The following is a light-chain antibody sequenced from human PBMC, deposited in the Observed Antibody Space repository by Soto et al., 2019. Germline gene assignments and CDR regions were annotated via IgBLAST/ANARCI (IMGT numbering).Light chain of an antibody. J-gene: IGKJ4*01. CDR2: AAS. Sequence: DIQLTQSPSFLSASVGDRVTITCRASQGIRTYLAWYQQKPGKAPNLLGYAASTLQSGVPSRFSGSGSGTEFTLTISSLQPEDFASYSCQQLDSYPLTFGGGTKVEI. CDR1: QGIRTY. CDR3: QQLDSYPLT. V-gene: IGKV1-9*01.